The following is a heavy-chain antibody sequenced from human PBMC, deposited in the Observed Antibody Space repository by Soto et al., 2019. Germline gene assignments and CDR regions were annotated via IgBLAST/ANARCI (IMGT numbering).Heavy chain of an antibody. Sequence: SDTLSLTCAVSGGSFSDYTWTWLRQSPGKGLEWIGQINGAGSANYNPSLKSRVTISIGTSNNDFFLDLTSVTAADTAVYYCVRGLFSGTFYSGGWYYFDFWGQENLLTVSS. V-gene: IGHV4-34*01. J-gene: IGHJ4*02. CDR3: VRGLFSGTFYSGGWYYFDF. CDR2: INGAGSA. CDR1: GGSFSDYT. D-gene: IGHD3-10*01.